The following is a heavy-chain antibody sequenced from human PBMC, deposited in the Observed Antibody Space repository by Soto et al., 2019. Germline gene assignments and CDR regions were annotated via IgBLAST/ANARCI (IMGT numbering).Heavy chain of an antibody. CDR1: DGAISSGDYY. CDR3: ARSERGYSYGPFDY. Sequence: PSETLSLTCTVSDGAISSGDYYWSWIRQPPGEGLEWIGYIFRSGSPYYNPSLKSRVTISADTSKNQFSLSLTSVTAADTAVYYCARSERGYSYGPFDYWGQGTLVTVSS. CDR2: IFRSGSP. V-gene: IGHV4-30-4*01. J-gene: IGHJ4*02. D-gene: IGHD5-18*01.